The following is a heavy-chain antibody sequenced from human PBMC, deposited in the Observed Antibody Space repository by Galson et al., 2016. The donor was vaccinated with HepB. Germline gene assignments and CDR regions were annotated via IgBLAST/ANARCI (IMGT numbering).Heavy chain of an antibody. D-gene: IGHD3-22*01. CDR1: GDSINSGAYY. J-gene: IGHJ4*02. CDR2: IYYSGMT. Sequence: TLSLTCTVSGDSINSGAYYWSWIRQHPGKGLEWIGFIYYSGMTYYHPSLKSRVTISVDTSINQFSLQLSSVTAADTAIYYCARDIGGYISYFDYWGQGTLVTVSS. V-gene: IGHV4-31*03. CDR3: ARDIGGYISYFDY.